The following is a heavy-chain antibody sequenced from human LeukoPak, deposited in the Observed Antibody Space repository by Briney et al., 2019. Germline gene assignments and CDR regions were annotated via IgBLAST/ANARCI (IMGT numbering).Heavy chain of an antibody. V-gene: IGHV3-30-3*02. Sequence: GGSLRLSCAASGFTFSSYAMHWVRQAPGKGLEWVAVISYDGSNKCYADSVKGRFTISRDNSKNTLYLQMNSLRAEDTAVYYCAKRRVVGATIGAFNMWGQGTMVTVSS. CDR2: ISYDGSNK. D-gene: IGHD1-26*01. CDR1: GFTFSSYA. CDR3: AKRRVVGATIGAFNM. J-gene: IGHJ3*02.